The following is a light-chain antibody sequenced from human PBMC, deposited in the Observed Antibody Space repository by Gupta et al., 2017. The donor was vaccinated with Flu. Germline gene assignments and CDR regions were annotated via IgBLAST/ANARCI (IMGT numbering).Light chain of an antibody. Sequence: VALSLSPGDSAILSCRASQSVSNQLAWYQQRPGQPPRLLMYDASRRAAGIPARCSGSGYGTDFTLTITTLEPEDFAVYYCQQRSELPMYTFGQGTKLEIK. V-gene: IGKV3-11*01. CDR2: DAS. CDR3: QQRSELPMYT. J-gene: IGKJ2*01. CDR1: QSVSNQ.